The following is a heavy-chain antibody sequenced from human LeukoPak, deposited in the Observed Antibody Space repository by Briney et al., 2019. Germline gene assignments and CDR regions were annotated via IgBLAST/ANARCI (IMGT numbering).Heavy chain of an antibody. J-gene: IGHJ4*02. CDR2: IYYSGST. Sequence: MSSETLSLTCTVSGGSISSYYWSWIRQPPGKGLEWIGYIYYSGSTNYNPSLKSRVTISVDTSKNQFSLKLSSVTAADTAVYYCARHAPYCSGGSCYFDYWGQGTLVTVSS. D-gene: IGHD2-15*01. CDR1: GGSISSYY. V-gene: IGHV4-59*08. CDR3: ARHAPYCSGGSCYFDY.